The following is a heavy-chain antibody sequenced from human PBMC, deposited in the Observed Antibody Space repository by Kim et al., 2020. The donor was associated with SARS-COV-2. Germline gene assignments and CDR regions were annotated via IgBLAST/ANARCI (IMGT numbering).Heavy chain of an antibody. CDR2: INHSGST. D-gene: IGHD5-18*01. CDR1: GGSFSGYY. CDR3: ARAWGTAMAYYYYSYYMDV. Sequence: SETLSLTCAVYGGSFSGYYWSWIRQPPGKGLEWIGEINHSGSTNYNPSLKSRVTISVDTSKNQFSLKLSSVTAADTAVYYCARAWGTAMAYYYYSYYMDVWGKGTTVTVSS. J-gene: IGHJ6*03. V-gene: IGHV4-34*01.